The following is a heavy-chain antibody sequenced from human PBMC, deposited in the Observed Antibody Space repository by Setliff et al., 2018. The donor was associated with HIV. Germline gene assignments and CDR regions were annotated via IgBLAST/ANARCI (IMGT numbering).Heavy chain of an antibody. D-gene: IGHD2-21*02. CDR2: IIPMLGIT. Sequence: SVKVSCKATGGTFSSYAMSWVRQAPGQGLEWMGAIIPMLGITNYAQKFQGRVTLIADKSTGTAYMDLSSLTSDDTAVYYCASSFGGNSLRHEAAFDIWGPVTMVTVSS. J-gene: IGHJ3*02. CDR3: ASSFGGNSLRHEAAFDI. CDR1: GGTFSSYA. V-gene: IGHV1-69*10.